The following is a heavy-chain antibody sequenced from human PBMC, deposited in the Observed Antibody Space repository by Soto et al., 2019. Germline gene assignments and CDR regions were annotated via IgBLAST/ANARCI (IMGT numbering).Heavy chain of an antibody. CDR1: GGTFSSYA. V-gene: IGHV1-69*13. Sequence: SVKVSCKASGGTFSSYAISWVRQAPGQGLEWMGGIIPIFGTANYAQKFQGRVTITADESTSTAYMELSSLRSEDTAVYYCANIRDYGHYALGLDVWGQGTTATVS. CDR3: ANIRDYGHYALGLDV. CDR2: IIPIFGTA. J-gene: IGHJ6*02. D-gene: IGHD4-17*01.